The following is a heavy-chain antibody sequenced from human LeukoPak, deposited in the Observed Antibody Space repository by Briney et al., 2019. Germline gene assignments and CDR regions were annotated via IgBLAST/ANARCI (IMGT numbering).Heavy chain of an antibody. Sequence: SQTLSLTCAISGDSVSSNSDAWNWLRQSPSRGLEWLGRTYYRSKWYYDYAVFVKSRMTVTPDTSKNQFSLQLDSVTPEDTAMYYCARDSAAVNYWYFDVWGRGTLVTVSS. V-gene: IGHV6-1*01. CDR2: TYYRSKWYY. J-gene: IGHJ2*01. D-gene: IGHD6-13*01. CDR1: GDSVSSNSDA. CDR3: ARDSAAVNYWYFDV.